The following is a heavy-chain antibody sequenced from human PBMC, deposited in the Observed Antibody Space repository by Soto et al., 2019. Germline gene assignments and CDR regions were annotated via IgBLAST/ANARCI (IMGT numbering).Heavy chain of an antibody. J-gene: IGHJ6*02. Sequence: EVQLVESGGGLVQPGGSLRLSCEASGFIFRIYDMHWVRQGTGKGLEWVSGISAAGDPDYADSVEGRFTISRENAQNSFFLQMNSLRVGDTAVYYCARTDRDFYGLDVWGQGTTVIVSS. CDR2: ISAAGDP. CDR1: GFIFRIYD. CDR3: ARTDRDFYGLDV. V-gene: IGHV3-13*05.